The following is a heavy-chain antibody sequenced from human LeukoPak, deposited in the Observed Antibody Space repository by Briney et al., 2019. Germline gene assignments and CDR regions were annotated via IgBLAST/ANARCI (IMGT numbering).Heavy chain of an antibody. D-gene: IGHD6-13*01. CDR3: AKEIAYGYISSPYFDY. J-gene: IGHJ4*02. V-gene: IGHV3-53*01. CDR2: IYSGGST. Sequence: GGSLRLSCAASGFTVSSNYMSWVRQAPGKGLEWVSVIYSGGSTYYADSVKGRFTISRDNSKNTLYLQMNSLRAEDTAVYYCAKEIAYGYISSPYFDYWGQGTLVTVSS. CDR1: GFTVSSNY.